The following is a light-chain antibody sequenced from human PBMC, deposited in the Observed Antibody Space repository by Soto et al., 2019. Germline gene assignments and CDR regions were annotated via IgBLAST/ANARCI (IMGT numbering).Light chain of an antibody. CDR2: GAF. CDR1: ESLITKA. CDR3: QQYGVSPLT. V-gene: IGKV3-20*01. Sequence: EIVLTQSPGTLSLSPGETATVSCRATESLITKALAWYQQKPGQAPRLLIYGAFTRDAAIPDRFNGSGSGTDFALTISRLELEDSAVYYCQQYGVSPLTLGPGTKVDIK. J-gene: IGKJ3*01.